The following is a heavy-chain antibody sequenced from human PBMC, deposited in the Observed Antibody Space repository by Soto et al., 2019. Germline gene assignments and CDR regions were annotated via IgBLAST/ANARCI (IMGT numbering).Heavy chain of an antibody. V-gene: IGHV1-46*01. D-gene: IGHD6-13*01. CDR3: ARNRSSSWYGIAVGGTGNY. J-gene: IGHJ4*02. Sequence: ASVKVSCKPSGYTFTSYYMHCVRQAPAQWLEWMGIINPSGGSTSYAQKFQGRVTMTRDTSTSTGYMELSSLXSEDTAVYYCARNRSSSWYGIAVGGTGNYGGQGTVVTVSS. CDR2: INPSGGST. CDR1: GYTFTSYY.